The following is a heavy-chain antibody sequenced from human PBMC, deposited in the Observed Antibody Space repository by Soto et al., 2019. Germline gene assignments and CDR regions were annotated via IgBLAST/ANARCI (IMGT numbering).Heavy chain of an antibody. J-gene: IGHJ5*02. CDR2: IIPIFGTA. CDR3: ARDRFSKGEGPDYGDYQYNWFDP. V-gene: IGHV1-69*01. CDR1: GGTFSSYA. D-gene: IGHD4-17*01. Sequence: QVQLVQSGAEVKKPGSSVKVSCKASGGTFSSYAISWVRQAPGQGLEWMGGIIPIFGTANYAQKFQGRVTITADESTSTAYMELSSLRSEDTAVYYCARDRFSKGEGPDYGDYQYNWFDPWGQGTLVTVSS.